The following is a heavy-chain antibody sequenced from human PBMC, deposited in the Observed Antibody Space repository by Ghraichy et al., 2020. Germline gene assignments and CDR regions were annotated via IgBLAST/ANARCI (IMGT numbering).Heavy chain of an antibody. D-gene: IGHD2-15*01. CDR2: ITGAGGNT. CDR1: GFSFSTHA. J-gene: IGHJ4*02. Sequence: GGSLRLSCAASGFSFSTHAMSWVRQAPGKGLEWVSVITGAGGNTFSADSVKGRFTVSRDNSKNTLYLQMSSLRAEDTAVYFCARGTLECCSGVTCYPFDYWGRGTLVTVSS. V-gene: IGHV3-23*01. CDR3: ARGTLECCSGVTCYPFDY.